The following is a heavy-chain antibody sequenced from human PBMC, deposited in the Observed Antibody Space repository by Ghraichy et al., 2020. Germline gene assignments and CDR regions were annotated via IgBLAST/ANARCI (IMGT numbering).Heavy chain of an antibody. CDR1: GFTFSSYP. CDR3: AKALDTSVYYEGQ. V-gene: IGHV3-23*01. J-gene: IGHJ4*02. CDR2: LSGSGGAT. D-gene: IGHD5/OR15-5a*01. Sequence: GESLNISCAASGFTFSSYPMNWVRQAPGKGLEWVSTLSGSGGATYYADSVKGRFTISRDNSKNTLYLQMNSPRAEDTALYYCAKALDTSVYYEGQWGQGTLVTVSS.